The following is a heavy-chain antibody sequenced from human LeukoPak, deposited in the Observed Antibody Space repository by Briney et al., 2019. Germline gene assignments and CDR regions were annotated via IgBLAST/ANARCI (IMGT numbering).Heavy chain of an antibody. Sequence: SEALSLTCTVSGGSISSSSYYWGWIRQPPGKGLEWIGTIYYSGTTYYNPSLKSRVTIFVDTSKNQFSLKLTSVTAADTAVYYCARRDYYDNSGYYYYWGQGTLVTVSS. CDR2: IYYSGTT. CDR1: GGSISSSSYY. D-gene: IGHD3-22*01. V-gene: IGHV4-39*01. CDR3: ARRDYYDNSGYYYY. J-gene: IGHJ4*02.